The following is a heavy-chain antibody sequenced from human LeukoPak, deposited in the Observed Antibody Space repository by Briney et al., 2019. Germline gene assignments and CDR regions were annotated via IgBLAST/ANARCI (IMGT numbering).Heavy chain of an antibody. CDR2: ISSSSSTI. CDR3: AKGLSGSPPPY. CDR1: GFTFSSYS. Sequence: GGSLRLSCAASGFTFSSYSMNWVRQAPGKGLEWVSYISSSSSTIYYADSVKGRFTISRDNAKNSLYLQMNSLRAEDTAVYYCAKGLSGSPPPYWGQGTLVTVSS. V-gene: IGHV3-48*01. J-gene: IGHJ4*02. D-gene: IGHD3-10*01.